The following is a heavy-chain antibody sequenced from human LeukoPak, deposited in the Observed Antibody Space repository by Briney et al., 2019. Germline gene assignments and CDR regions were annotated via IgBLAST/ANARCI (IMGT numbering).Heavy chain of an antibody. CDR2: LHDGGST. CDR3: VRDDFGDYTRRFDP. CDR1: GGSISSNNYY. J-gene: IGHJ5*02. D-gene: IGHD4-17*01. V-gene: IGHV4-39*07. Sequence: PSETLSLTCTVSGGSISSNNYYWGWIRQPPGRGLEWIASLHDGGSTYCNPSLKSRVTMSVDTSKNQFSLRLSSVTAADTAMYYCVRDDFGDYTRRFDPWGQGTLVTVSS.